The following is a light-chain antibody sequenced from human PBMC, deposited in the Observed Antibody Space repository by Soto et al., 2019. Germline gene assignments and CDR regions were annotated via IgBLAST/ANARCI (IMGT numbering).Light chain of an antibody. CDR3: QKYNIAPWT. Sequence: DLQMTQFPSSLSASVGDRVTITCRASQDIRTFLAWYQQRPGKVPKLLIYAASTLQSGVPSRFSGSGSGTDFTLIISSLQREDVATYYCQKYNIAPWTFGHGTRVEI. J-gene: IGKJ1*01. V-gene: IGKV1-27*01. CDR2: AAS. CDR1: QDIRTF.